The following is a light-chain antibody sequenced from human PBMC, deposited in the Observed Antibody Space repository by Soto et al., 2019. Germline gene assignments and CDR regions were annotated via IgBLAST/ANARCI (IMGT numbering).Light chain of an antibody. V-gene: IGKV1-27*01. CDR3: QRYNRPPWT. CDR1: QGISNY. CDR2: AAS. J-gene: IGKJ1*01. Sequence: TQMTQSPSSLSASVGDRVTITCRASQGISNYLAWYQQKPGKVPKLLIYAASTLHSGVPSRFSGSGSGTDFTLTISSLQSEDVGTYDCQRYNRPPWTFGEGTKVEIK.